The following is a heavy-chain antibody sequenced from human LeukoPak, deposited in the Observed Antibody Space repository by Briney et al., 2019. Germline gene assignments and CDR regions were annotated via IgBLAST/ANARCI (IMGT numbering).Heavy chain of an antibody. CDR3: ARGPGYGGNSTLDY. J-gene: IGHJ4*02. V-gene: IGHV4-34*01. Sequence: SETLSLTCAVYGGSFSGYYWSWIRQPPGKGLEWIGEINHSGSTNYNPSLKSRVTISVDTSKNQFPLKLSSVTAADTAVYYCARGPGYGGNSTLDYWGQGTLVTVSS. CDR2: INHSGST. D-gene: IGHD4-23*01. CDR1: GGSFSGYY.